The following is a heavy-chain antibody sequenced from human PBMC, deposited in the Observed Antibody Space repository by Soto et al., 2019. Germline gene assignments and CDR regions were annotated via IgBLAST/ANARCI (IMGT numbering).Heavy chain of an antibody. Sequence: SETLSLTCTVSGGSISSYYWSWIRQPPGKGLEWIGYIYYSGSTNYNPSLKSRVTISVDTSKNQFSLKVSSVTAADTAVYYCARATIFADNWFDPWGQGTLVTVSS. CDR3: ARATIFADNWFDP. CDR2: IYYSGST. D-gene: IGHD3-3*01. V-gene: IGHV4-59*01. J-gene: IGHJ5*02. CDR1: GGSISSYY.